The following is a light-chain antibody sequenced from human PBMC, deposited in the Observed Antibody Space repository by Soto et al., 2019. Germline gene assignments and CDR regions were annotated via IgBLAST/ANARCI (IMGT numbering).Light chain of an antibody. CDR1: SSDVGGYNY. J-gene: IGLJ1*01. Sequence: QSALTQPASVSGSPGQSITISCTGTSSDVGGYNYVSWYQQHPGKVPKLMIYEVSNRPSGVSNRFSGSKSGNTASLTISGLQAEDEADYYCSSYTSSSTHNYVFGTGTKLTVL. V-gene: IGLV2-14*01. CDR2: EVS. CDR3: SSYTSSSTHNYV.